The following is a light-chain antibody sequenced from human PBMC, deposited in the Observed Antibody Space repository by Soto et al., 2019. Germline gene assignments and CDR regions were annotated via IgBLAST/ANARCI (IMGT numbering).Light chain of an antibody. CDR2: EVS. CDR1: NNDVGNYNH. Sequence: QSALTQPASVSGSPGQSITVSCTGTNNDVGNYNHVSWYQQHPGKAPKLMIYEVSERPSGVSNRFSGSKSGNTASLTISGRQAEDEDDYYCCSFTRSSTGIFGGGTKLTVL. CDR3: CSFTRSSTGI. J-gene: IGLJ2*01. V-gene: IGLV2-23*02.